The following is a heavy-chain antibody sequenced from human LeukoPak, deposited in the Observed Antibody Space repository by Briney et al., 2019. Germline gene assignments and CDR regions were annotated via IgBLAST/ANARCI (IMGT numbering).Heavy chain of an antibody. CDR1: GGSFSGYY. CDR3: AGAGYSSGYDEFGFDY. D-gene: IGHD6-19*01. J-gene: IGHJ4*02. V-gene: IGHV4-34*01. Sequence: SETLSLTCAVYGGSFSGYYWSWIRQPPGKGLEWIGEINHSGSTNYNPSLKSRVTISVDTSKNQFSLKLSSVTAADTAVYYCAGAGYSSGYDEFGFDYWGQGTLVTVSS. CDR2: INHSGST.